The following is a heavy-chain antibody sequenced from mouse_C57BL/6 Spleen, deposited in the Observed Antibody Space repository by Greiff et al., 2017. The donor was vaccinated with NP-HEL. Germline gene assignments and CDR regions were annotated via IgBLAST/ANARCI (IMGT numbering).Heavy chain of an antibody. D-gene: IGHD2-3*01. CDR2: IYPGDGDT. J-gene: IGHJ4*01. CDR3: ARGMVTHYAMDY. V-gene: IGHV1-80*01. Sequence: VQLVESGAELVKPGASVKISCKASGYAFSSYWMNWVKQRPGKGLAWIGQIYPGDGDTNYNGKFKGKATLTADKSSSTAYMQLSSLTSEDSAVYFCARGMVTHYAMDYWGQGTSVTVSS. CDR1: GYAFSSYW.